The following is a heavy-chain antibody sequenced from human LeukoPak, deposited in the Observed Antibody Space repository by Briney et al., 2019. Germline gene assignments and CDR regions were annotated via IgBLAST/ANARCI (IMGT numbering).Heavy chain of an antibody. J-gene: IGHJ5*02. V-gene: IGHV1-18*01. Sequence: ASVKVSCKASGYTFTSYGISWVRQAPGQGLEWMGWISAYNGNTNYAQKLQGRVTMTTDTSTRTAYMELRSLRSDDTAVYYCARAKNNNWFNWFDPWGQGTLVTVSS. CDR2: ISAYNGNT. CDR1: GYTFTSYG. D-gene: IGHD1-1*01. CDR3: ARAKNNNWFNWFDP.